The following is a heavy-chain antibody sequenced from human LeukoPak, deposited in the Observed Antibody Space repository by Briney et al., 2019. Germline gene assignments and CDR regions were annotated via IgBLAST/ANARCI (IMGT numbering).Heavy chain of an antibody. CDR1: GGSISSSSYY. CDR3: ARQPSRGGSYYFDY. J-gene: IGHJ4*02. CDR2: IYYSGST. V-gene: IGHV4-39*01. D-gene: IGHD3-16*01. Sequence: PSETLSLTCNVSGGSISSSSYYWGWIRQPPGKGLEWIGSIYYSGSTYYNPSLKSRVTISVDTSKNQFSLKLSSVTAADTAVYYCARQPSRGGSYYFDYWGQGTLVTVSS.